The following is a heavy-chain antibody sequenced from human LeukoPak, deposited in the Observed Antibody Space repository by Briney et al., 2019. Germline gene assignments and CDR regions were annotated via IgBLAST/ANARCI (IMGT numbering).Heavy chain of an antibody. D-gene: IGHD3-22*01. Sequence: PSETLSLTCAVYGGSFSGYYWSWIRQPPGKGLEWIGEINHSGSTNYNPSLKSRVTISVDTSKNQFSLKLSSVTAADTAVYYCARGDYYESSGYRKGFDYWGQGTLVTVSS. CDR3: ARGDYYESSGYRKGFDY. CDR2: INHSGST. V-gene: IGHV4-34*01. CDR1: GGSFSGYY. J-gene: IGHJ4*02.